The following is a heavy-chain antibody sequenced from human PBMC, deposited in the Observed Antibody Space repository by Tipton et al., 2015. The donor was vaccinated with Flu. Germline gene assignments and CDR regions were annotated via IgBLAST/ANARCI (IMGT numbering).Heavy chain of an antibody. CDR3: ARESLPDYYYYYGMDV. J-gene: IGHJ6*02. V-gene: IGHV4-59*01. Sequence: LRLSCTVSGGSINDYYWSWIRQPPWKGLEWIGYIYYSGSTNYNPSLKSRVIISGDTSKNQISLKLSSVTAADTAAYYCARESLPDYYYYYGMDVWGQGTTVTASS. CDR1: GGSINDYY. CDR2: IYYSGST.